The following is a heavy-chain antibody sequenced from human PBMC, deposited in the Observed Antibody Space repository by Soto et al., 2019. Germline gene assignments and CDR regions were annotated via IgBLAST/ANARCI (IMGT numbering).Heavy chain of an antibody. V-gene: IGHV3-23*01. CDR1: GFTFSSHA. Sequence: EVQLLESGGGLVQPGGSLRLSCAASGFTFSSHAMSWVRQAPGKGLEWVSAISGSGGSTYYADSVKGRFTISRDNSKNTLYLQMNSLRAEDTAVYYCAKDTPPYCGGDCYSHYFDYWGQGTLVTVSS. CDR2: ISGSGGST. J-gene: IGHJ4*02. CDR3: AKDTPPYCGGDCYSHYFDY. D-gene: IGHD2-21*01.